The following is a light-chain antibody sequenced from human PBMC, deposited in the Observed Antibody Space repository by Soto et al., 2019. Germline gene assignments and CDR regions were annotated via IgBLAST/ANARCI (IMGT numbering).Light chain of an antibody. CDR2: EAS. Sequence: AIQVTQAPSSLSASVGDRVTISCRASQGIGNDLGWYQQKPGKAPKRLIYEASTLQTGVASRLSGSGSGTDFTLTISSLQPEDFATYYCLQDYVYPWTFGQGTKVEVK. V-gene: IGKV1-6*01. CDR1: QGIGND. J-gene: IGKJ1*01. CDR3: LQDYVYPWT.